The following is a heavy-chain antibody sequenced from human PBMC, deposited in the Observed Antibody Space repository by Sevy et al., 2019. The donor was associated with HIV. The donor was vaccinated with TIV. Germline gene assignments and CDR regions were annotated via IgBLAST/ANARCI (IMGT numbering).Heavy chain of an antibody. CDR1: GFTFSNSY. CDR2: ISSRGSTI. J-gene: IGHJ6*02. D-gene: IGHD3-10*01. V-gene: IGHV3-11*01. Sequence: GGSLRLSCEASGFTFSNSYMSWVRQSPGKGLEWVSYISSRGSTIYYAKSVKGRFTISRDNAKNSLYLQMNGLRDDDTAVYYCARDLVVIYGSGNYSNYGMDNWGQGTTVTVSS. CDR3: ARDLVVIYGSGNYSNYGMDN.